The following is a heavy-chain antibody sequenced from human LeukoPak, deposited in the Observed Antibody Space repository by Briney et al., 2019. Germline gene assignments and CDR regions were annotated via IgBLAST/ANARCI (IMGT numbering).Heavy chain of an antibody. J-gene: IGHJ5*01. CDR1: GGSFSGHY. Sequence: PSETLSLTCAVYGGSFSGHYWTWIRQPPRKGLEWIGEIDHTGRSTYNPSLTSRVTISKDSSKNQFSLSLGSVIAADTAVYFCARGENSGSYFSYFDSWAQGTPVTVSP. CDR3: ARGENSGSYFSYFDS. D-gene: IGHD3-10*01. V-gene: IGHV4-34*01. CDR2: IDHTGRS.